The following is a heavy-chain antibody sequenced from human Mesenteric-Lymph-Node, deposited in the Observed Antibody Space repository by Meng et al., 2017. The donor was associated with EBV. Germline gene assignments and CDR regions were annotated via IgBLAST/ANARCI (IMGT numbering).Heavy chain of an antibody. CDR3: ARDRLTAMVKGGWFDT. D-gene: IGHD5-18*01. Sequence: HVQLQQSGPGLVKPSQTLSLPCAISGYSVSSNSAAWNWIRQSPSRGLEWLGRTYYRSKWYNDYAVSVKSRITINPDTSKNQFSLQLNSVTPEDTAVYYCARDRLTAMVKGGWFDTWGQGTLVTVAS. CDR1: GYSVSSNSAA. V-gene: IGHV6-1*01. J-gene: IGHJ5*02. CDR2: TYYRSKWYN.